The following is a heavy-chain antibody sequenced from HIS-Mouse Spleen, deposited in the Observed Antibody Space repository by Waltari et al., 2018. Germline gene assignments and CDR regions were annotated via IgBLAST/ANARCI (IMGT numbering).Heavy chain of an antibody. J-gene: IGHJ2*01. D-gene: IGHD6-13*01. V-gene: IGHV4-39*07. CDR1: GGSISSSRYY. Sequence: QLPLQESGPGLVKPSETLSHTCTVSGGSISSSRYYWGWIRQPPGKGLEWIGGIYYSGSTYYNPSLKSRVTISVDTSKNQFSLKLSSVTAADTAVYYCAREIPYSSSWYDWYFDLWGRGTLVTVSS. CDR2: IYYSGST. CDR3: AREIPYSSSWYDWYFDL.